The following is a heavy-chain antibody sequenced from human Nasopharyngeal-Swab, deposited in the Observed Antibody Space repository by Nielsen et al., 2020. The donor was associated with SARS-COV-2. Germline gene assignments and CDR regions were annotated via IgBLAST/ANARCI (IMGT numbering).Heavy chain of an antibody. CDR2: FDPEGGET. V-gene: IGHV1-24*01. J-gene: IGHJ3*02. CDR1: GYTLTELS. Sequence: ASVKVSCKVSGYTLTELSMHWVRQAPGKGLEWMGGFDPEGGETIYAQKFQGRVTMTEDTSTDTAYMELSSLRSEDTAVYYCATSVTMIVVAHDAFDIWGQGTMVTVSS. CDR3: ATSVTMIVVAHDAFDI. D-gene: IGHD3-22*01.